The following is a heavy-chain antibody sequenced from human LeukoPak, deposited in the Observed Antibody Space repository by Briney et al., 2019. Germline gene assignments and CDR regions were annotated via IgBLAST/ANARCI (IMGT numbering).Heavy chain of an antibody. CDR1: GGSISSGSYY. V-gene: IGHV4-61*02. CDR2: IYTSGST. D-gene: IGHD5-18*01. Sequence: PSETLSLTCNDSGGSISSGSYYWSWIRQPAGKGLQWIGRIYTSGSTNYNPSLKSRVTISVDTSKNQFSLKLSSVTAADTAVYYCARGLKYTAMVTYWGQGTLVTVSS. CDR3: ARGLKYTAMVTY. J-gene: IGHJ4*02.